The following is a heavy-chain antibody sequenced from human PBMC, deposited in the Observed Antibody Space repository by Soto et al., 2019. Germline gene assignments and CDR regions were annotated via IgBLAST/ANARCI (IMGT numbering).Heavy chain of an antibody. D-gene: IGHD2-2*01. V-gene: IGHV3-33*01. J-gene: IGHJ4*02. CDR1: GFTFSSYG. Sequence: GGSLRLSCAASGFTFSSYGMHWVRQAPGKGLEWVAVIWDDGSNKYYADSVKGRFTISRDKSKNTLYLQMNSLRAEDTAVYYCAREEDIVVVPAAMGFDYWGQGTLVTVSS. CDR2: IWDDGSNK. CDR3: AREEDIVVVPAAMGFDY.